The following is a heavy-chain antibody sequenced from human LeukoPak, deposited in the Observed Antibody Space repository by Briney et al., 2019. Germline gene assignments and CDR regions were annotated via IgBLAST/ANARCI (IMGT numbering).Heavy chain of an antibody. CDR2: MNPNSGNT. CDR3: ARGRGLGGSYYYYYYMDV. D-gene: IGHD1-26*01. Sequence: ASVKVSCKASGCTFTSYDINWVRQATGQGLEWMGWMNPNSGNTGYAQKFQGRVTITRNTSISTAYMELSSLRSEDTAVYYCARGRGLGGSYYYYYYMDVWGKGTTVTVSS. J-gene: IGHJ6*03. CDR1: GCTFTSYD. V-gene: IGHV1-8*01.